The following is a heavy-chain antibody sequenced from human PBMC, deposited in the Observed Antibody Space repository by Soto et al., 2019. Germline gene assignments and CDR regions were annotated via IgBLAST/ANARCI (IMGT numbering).Heavy chain of an antibody. CDR1: GFTFTNAW. CDR2: IKSKTDGGTT. D-gene: IGHD4-17*01. CDR3: TIEVDYGDENLDY. J-gene: IGHJ4*02. V-gene: IGHV3-15*07. Sequence: VGSLRLSCAASGFTFTNAWMNWVRQAPGKGLEWVGRIKSKTDGGTTDYAAPVKGRFTISRDDSSNTLFLQMNSLKTEDTAVYYCTIEVDYGDENLDYWGQGTLVNISS.